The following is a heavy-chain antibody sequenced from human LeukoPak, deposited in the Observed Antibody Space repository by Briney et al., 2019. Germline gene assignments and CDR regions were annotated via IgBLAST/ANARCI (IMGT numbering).Heavy chain of an antibody. CDR1: GGSISTGGYY. CDR3: ARVNSRVGVLFDP. J-gene: IGHJ5*02. Sequence: SQTLSLTCTVSGGSISTGGYYWSWVRQHPGKGLEWIGYMYYSGSTYYSPSLKSRVSISVDTSKNQFSLMLTSVTAADTAVYYCARVNSRVGVLFDPWGLGTLVTVSS. CDR2: MYYSGST. V-gene: IGHV4-31*03. D-gene: IGHD2/OR15-2a*01.